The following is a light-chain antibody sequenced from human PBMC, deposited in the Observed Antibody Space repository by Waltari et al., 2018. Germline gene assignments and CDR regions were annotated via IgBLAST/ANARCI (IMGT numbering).Light chain of an antibody. Sequence: SSELTQPPSVSVSPGQTASITSSGHKWGDKYACWYQQNPGQSPVLVIYQDSKRPSGIPERFSGSNSGNTATLTISGTQAMDEADYYCQAWDSSTVVFGGGTKLTVL. CDR3: QAWDSSTVV. J-gene: IGLJ2*01. CDR1: KWGDKY. V-gene: IGLV3-1*01. CDR2: QDS.